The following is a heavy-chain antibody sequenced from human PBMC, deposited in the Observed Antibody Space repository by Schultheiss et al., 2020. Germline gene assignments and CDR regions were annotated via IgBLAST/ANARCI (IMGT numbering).Heavy chain of an antibody. CDR2: INPNSGGT. D-gene: IGHD2-21*02. CDR3: ASGDPYCGGDCYLAPFDP. J-gene: IGHJ5*02. CDR1: GFTFSSYG. V-gene: IGHV1-2*06. Sequence: GGSLRLSCAASGFTFSSYGMHWVQQAPGQGLEWMGRINPNSGGTNYAQKFQGRVTMTRDTSISTAYMELSRLRSDDTAVYYCASGDPYCGGDCYLAPFDPWGQGTLVNVSS.